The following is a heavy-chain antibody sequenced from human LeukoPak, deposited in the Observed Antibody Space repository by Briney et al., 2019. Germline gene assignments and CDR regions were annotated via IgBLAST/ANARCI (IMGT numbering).Heavy chain of an antibody. J-gene: IGHJ4*02. CDR1: GFTFSTSA. CDR3: ASHAHDYDSSGYFDS. D-gene: IGHD3-22*01. CDR2: ISRSGGAT. V-gene: IGHV3-23*01. Sequence: GGSLRLSCAASGFTFSTSAISWVRQAPGKGLEWVSTISRSGGATFYADSVKGRFTISRDNSKNTLFLQMNSLRVDDTAVYYCASHAHDYDSSGYFDSWGQGALVTVSS.